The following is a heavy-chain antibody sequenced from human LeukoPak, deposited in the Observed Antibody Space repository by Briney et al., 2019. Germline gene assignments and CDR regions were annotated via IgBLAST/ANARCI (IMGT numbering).Heavy chain of an antibody. CDR3: AKGLELHYDFWSGSMDV. V-gene: IGHV3-7*03. D-gene: IGHD3-3*01. CDR1: AFIFSGHW. CDR2: IKEDGSER. J-gene: IGHJ6*02. Sequence: GGSLRLSCEGSAFIFSGHWMNWVRQTPGKGLEWVASIKEDGSERQYVDSVKGRFSISRDNTKGSLFLQLNSLRAEDTAVYYCAKGLELHYDFWSGSMDVWGQGTTVTVSS.